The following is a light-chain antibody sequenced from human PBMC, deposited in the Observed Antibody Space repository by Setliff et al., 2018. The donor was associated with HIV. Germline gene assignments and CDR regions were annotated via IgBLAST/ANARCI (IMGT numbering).Light chain of an antibody. V-gene: IGLV2-14*03. CDR2: EVS. J-gene: IGLJ1*01. CDR1: SSDVGAYNY. Sequence: QSALTQPASVSGSPGQSITISCTGTSSDVGAYNYVSWYQQHPGKAPKLMIFEVSNRPSGISNRFSGSKSGNTASLTISGLQTEDEADYYCSSHAGSGTYIFATGTKVTVL. CDR3: SSHAGSGTYI.